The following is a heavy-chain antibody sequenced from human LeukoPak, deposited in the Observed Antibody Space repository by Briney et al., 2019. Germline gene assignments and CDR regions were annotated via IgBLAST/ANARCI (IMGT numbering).Heavy chain of an antibody. CDR1: GGSFSGYY. CDR3: ARPMGLAAAGENRFDP. V-gene: IGHV4-34*01. Sequence: SETLSLTCAIYGGSFSGYYWSWIRQPPGKGLEWIGEINHSGSTNYNPSLKSRVTISVDTSKNQFSLKLSSVTAADTAVYYCARPMGLAAAGENRFDPWGQGTLVTVSS. CDR2: INHSGST. D-gene: IGHD6-13*01. J-gene: IGHJ5*02.